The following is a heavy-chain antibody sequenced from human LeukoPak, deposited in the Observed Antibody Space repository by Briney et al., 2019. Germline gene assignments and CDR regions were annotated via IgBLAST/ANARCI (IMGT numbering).Heavy chain of an antibody. D-gene: IGHD4-17*01. CDR3: ASGDYAEAY. CDR1: GFTFSDYY. J-gene: IGHJ4*02. V-gene: IGHV3-11*06. CDR2: ISSSSSYT. Sequence: PGGYLRLSCAASGFTFSDYYMSWIRQAPGKGLEWVSYISSSSSYTNYADSVKGRFTISRDNAKNSLYLQMNSLRAEDTTVYYCASGDYAEAYWGQGTLVTVSS.